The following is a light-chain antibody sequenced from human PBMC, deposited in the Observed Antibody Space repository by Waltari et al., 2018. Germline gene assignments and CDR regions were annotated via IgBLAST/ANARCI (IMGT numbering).Light chain of an antibody. CDR1: SDHSNYA. Sequence: QLVLTQSPSASASLGASVKLTCTLSSDHSNYAIAWHQPRPEKGPRYLMKLNSDGSHNKGDGIPDRFSGSSSGAERYLTISSLQSEDEADYYCQTWGTVSHVVFGGGTKLTVL. J-gene: IGLJ2*01. CDR2: LNSDGSH. CDR3: QTWGTVSHVV. V-gene: IGLV4-69*01.